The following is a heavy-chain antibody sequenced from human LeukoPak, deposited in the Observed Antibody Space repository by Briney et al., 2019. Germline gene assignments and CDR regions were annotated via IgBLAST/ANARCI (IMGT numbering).Heavy chain of an antibody. D-gene: IGHD5-18*01. CDR1: GFTFSSYG. J-gene: IGHJ4*02. Sequence: HPGGSLRLSCAASGFTFSSYGMHWVRQAPGKGLEWVAFIRRDGRDEDYAASVKGRFTVSRDNSRNTLYLQMNSLRAEDTAVYYCAKDSAADTAMVTFESFDYWGQGTLVTVSS. CDR2: IRRDGRDE. V-gene: IGHV3-30*02. CDR3: AKDSAADTAMVTFESFDY.